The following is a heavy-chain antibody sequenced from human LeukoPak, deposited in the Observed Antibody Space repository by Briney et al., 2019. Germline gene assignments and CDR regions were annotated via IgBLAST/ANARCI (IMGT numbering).Heavy chain of an antibody. CDR1: GGSLSSSSYY. Sequence: PSETLSLTCTVSGGSLSSSSYYWGWIRQPLGKGLEWIGSIYYSGSTYYNPSLKSRVTISVDTSKNQFSLKLSSVTAADTAVYYCARDRKAYYMDVWGKGTTVTVSS. CDR2: IYYSGST. V-gene: IGHV4-39*07. J-gene: IGHJ6*03. CDR3: ARDRKAYYMDV.